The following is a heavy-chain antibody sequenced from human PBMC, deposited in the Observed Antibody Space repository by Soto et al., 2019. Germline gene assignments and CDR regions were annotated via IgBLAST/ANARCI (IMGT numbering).Heavy chain of an antibody. D-gene: IGHD4-17*01. Sequence: SETLSLTCTVSGGSISSGDYYWSWIRQPPGKGLEWIGYIYYSGSTYYNPSLKSRVTISVDTSKNQFSLKLSSVTAADTAVYYCARVRGDYVPFDYWGQGTLVTV. CDR1: GGSISSGDYY. J-gene: IGHJ4*02. CDR2: IYYSGST. V-gene: IGHV4-30-4*01. CDR3: ARVRGDYVPFDY.